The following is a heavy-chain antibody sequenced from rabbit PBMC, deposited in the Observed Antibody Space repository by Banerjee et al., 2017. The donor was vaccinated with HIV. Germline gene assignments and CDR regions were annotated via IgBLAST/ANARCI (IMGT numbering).Heavy chain of an antibody. CDR3: ARDLAGVIGWNFNF. CDR2: IYVGSSGST. Sequence: QEQLEESGGDLVKPEGSLTLTCTASGFSFSSNYHMCWVRQAPGKGLEWIACIYVGSSGSTWYANWAKGRFTISKTSSTTVTLQMTSLTAADTATYFCARDLAGVIGWNFNFWGQGTLVTVS. V-gene: IGHV1S45*01. CDR1: GFSFSSNYH. D-gene: IGHD4-1*01. J-gene: IGHJ3*01.